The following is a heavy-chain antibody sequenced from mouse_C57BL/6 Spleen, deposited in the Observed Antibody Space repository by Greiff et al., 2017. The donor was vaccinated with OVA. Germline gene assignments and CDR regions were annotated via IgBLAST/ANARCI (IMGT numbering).Heavy chain of an antibody. CDR2: INPNNGGT. J-gene: IGHJ3*01. V-gene: IGHV1-22*01. Sequence: VQLQQSGPELVKPGASVKMSCKASGYTFTDYNMHWVKQSHGKSLEWIGYINPNNGGTSYNQKFKGKATLTVNKSSSTAYMELRSLTSEDSAVYYCAKDGDYAWFAYWGQGTLVTVSA. D-gene: IGHD2-4*01. CDR1: GYTFTDYN. CDR3: AKDGDYAWFAY.